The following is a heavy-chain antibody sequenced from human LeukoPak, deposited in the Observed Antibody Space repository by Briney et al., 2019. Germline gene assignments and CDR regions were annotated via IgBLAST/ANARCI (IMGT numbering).Heavy chain of an antibody. J-gene: IGHJ4*02. CDR2: ISYDGSDK. V-gene: IGHV3-30*04. CDR3: ARDSDEPGDY. CDR1: GFTFSSYA. Sequence: ARSLRLSCAASGFTFSSYAMHWVRQAPGKGLEWVAVISYDGSDKYYADSVKGRFTISRDNSKNTLYLQMNSLRAEDTAVYYCARDSDEPGDYWGQGTLV.